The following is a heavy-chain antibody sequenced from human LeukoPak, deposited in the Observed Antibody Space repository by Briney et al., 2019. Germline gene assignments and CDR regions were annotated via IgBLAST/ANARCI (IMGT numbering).Heavy chain of an antibody. Sequence: SGPTLVNPTQTLTLTCTFSGFSLSTGGMGVGWIRQPPGKALEWLAFIFWDDNEHYSQSLKNRLTITKDTSKNQVILTMTNMDPVDTATYYCSHRHNLGVTGPVVTFDSWGQGTLVTVSS. CDR2: IFWDDNE. CDR3: SHRHNLGVTGPVVTFDS. CDR1: GFSLSTGGMG. J-gene: IGHJ5*01. V-gene: IGHV2-5*02. D-gene: IGHD4-23*01.